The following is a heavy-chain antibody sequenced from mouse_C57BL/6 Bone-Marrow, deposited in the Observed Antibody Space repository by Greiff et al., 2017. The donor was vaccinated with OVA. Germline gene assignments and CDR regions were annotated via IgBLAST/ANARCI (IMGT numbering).Heavy chain of an antibody. J-gene: IGHJ3*01. Sequence: QVQLQQSGPELVKPGASVKISCKASGYAFSSSWMNWVKQRPGKGLEWIGRIYPGDGDTNYNGKFKGQATLTADKSSSTAYMQRSSLTSEDAAVYFCASLMTTVVATDAYWGQGTLVTVSA. CDR3: ASLMTTVVATDAY. CDR2: IYPGDGDT. V-gene: IGHV1-82*01. D-gene: IGHD1-1*01. CDR1: GYAFSSSW.